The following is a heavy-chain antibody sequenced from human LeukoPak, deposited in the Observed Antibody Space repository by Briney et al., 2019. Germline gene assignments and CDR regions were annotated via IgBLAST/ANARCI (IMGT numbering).Heavy chain of an antibody. V-gene: IGHV4-59*01. CDR3: AIGLRWPDY. J-gene: IGHJ4*02. CDR2: IYYSGST. CDR1: GGSTSSYY. D-gene: IGHD4-23*01. Sequence: TSSETLSLTCTVSGGSTSSYYWSWIRQPPGEGLEWIGYIYYSGSTNYNPSLKSRVTISVDTSKNQFSLKLSSVTAADTAVYYCAIGLRWPDYWGQGTLVTVSS.